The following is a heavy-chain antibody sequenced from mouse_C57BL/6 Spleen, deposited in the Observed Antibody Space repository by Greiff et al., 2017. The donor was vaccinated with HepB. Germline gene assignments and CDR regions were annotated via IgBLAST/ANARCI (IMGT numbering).Heavy chain of an antibody. J-gene: IGHJ1*03. CDR2: ISYDGSN. CDR3: ARAGIYYSNYVWYFDV. D-gene: IGHD2-5*01. V-gene: IGHV3-6*01. Sequence: ESGPGLVKPSQSLSLTCSVTGYSITSGYYWNWIRQFPGNKLEWMGYISYDGSNNYNPSLKNRISITRDTSKNQFFLKLNSVTTEDTATYYCARAGIYYSNYVWYFDVWGTGTTVTVSS. CDR1: GYSITSGYY.